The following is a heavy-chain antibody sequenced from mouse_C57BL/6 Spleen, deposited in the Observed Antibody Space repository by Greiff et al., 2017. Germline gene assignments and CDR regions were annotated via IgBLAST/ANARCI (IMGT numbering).Heavy chain of an antibody. J-gene: IGHJ4*01. D-gene: IGHD2-5*01. Sequence: QVQLQQPGAELVMPGASVKLSCKASGYTFTSYWMHWVKQRPGQGLEWIGEIDPSDSYTNYNQKFKGKSTLTVDKSSSTAYMQRSSLTSEDSAVYYCARGTYYSNSDAMDYWGQGTSVTVSS. CDR3: ARGTYYSNSDAMDY. V-gene: IGHV1-69*01. CDR1: GYTFTSYW. CDR2: IDPSDSYT.